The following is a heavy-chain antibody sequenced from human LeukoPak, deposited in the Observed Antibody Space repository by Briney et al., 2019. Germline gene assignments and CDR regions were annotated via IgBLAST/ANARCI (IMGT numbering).Heavy chain of an antibody. J-gene: IGHJ4*02. CDR1: GFTFSSYA. CDR2: ISYDGSNK. D-gene: IGHD2-2*01. CDR3: ARDFAPDIVVVPAGGFDY. Sequence: PGGSLRLSCAASGFTFSSYAMHWVRQAPGKGLEWVAVISYDGSNKYYADSVKGRFTISRDNSKNTLYLQMNSLRAEDTAVYYRARDFAPDIVVVPAGGFDYWGQGTLVTVSS. V-gene: IGHV3-30*04.